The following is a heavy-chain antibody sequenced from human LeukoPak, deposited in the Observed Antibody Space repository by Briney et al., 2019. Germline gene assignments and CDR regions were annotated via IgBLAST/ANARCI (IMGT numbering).Heavy chain of an antibody. D-gene: IGHD5-12*01. CDR2: ISQDVSHK. J-gene: IGHJ4*02. V-gene: IGHV3-7*01. Sequence: PGGSLRLSCAASGFTFSSYWMSWVRQAPGKGLQSVAYISQDVSHKYYVDSVKDRFTISRDNAKNSLHLEMNSLRAEDTALYYCARVGYNGWNFENWGQGTLVTVSS. CDR3: ARVGYNGWNFEN. CDR1: GFTFSSYW.